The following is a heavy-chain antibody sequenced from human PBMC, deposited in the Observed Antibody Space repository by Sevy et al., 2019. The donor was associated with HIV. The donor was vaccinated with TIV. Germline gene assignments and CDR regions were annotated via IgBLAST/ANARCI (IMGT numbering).Heavy chain of an antibody. Sequence: SETLCLTCSVSGGSISSHYWSWIRQPAGEGLEWIGRIDTSGGTNYNPSLKTRVTMSIDTSKNQFSLRLRSVTAADTAVYYCARYNFWSGHYDYFDYWGPGALVTVSS. CDR2: IDTSGGT. CDR1: GGSISSHY. V-gene: IGHV4-4*07. CDR3: ARYNFWSGHYDYFDY. J-gene: IGHJ4*02. D-gene: IGHD3-3*01.